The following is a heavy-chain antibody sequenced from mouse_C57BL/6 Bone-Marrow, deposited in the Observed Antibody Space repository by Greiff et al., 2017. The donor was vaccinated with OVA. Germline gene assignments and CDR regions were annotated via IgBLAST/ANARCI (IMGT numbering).Heavy chain of an antibody. V-gene: IGHV1-81*01. Sequence: QVQLQQSGAELARPGASVKLSCKASGYTFTSYGISWVKQRTGQGLEWIGEIYPRSGNTYYNEKFKGKATLTADKSSSTAYMELRSLTSEDSAVYVCAGYDYVGEAWFAYWGQGTLVTVSA. J-gene: IGHJ3*01. D-gene: IGHD2-4*01. CDR2: IYPRSGNT. CDR3: AGYDYVGEAWFAY. CDR1: GYTFTSYG.